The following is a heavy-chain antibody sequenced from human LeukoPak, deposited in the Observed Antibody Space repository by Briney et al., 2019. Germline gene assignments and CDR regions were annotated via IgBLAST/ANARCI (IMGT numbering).Heavy chain of an antibody. CDR3: ARQLPLIAPLGEVWFDP. V-gene: IGHV5-51*01. CDR1: GYSFTSYW. J-gene: IGHJ5*02. CDR2: IYPGDSDT. D-gene: IGHD3-10*01. Sequence: GAALQISCKGSGYSFTSYWIGWVRRMPRKGLEWMGIIYPGDSDTRYSPSFQGQVTISADKSISTAYLQWSSLKASDTAMYYCARQLPLIAPLGEVWFDPWGQGTLVTVSS.